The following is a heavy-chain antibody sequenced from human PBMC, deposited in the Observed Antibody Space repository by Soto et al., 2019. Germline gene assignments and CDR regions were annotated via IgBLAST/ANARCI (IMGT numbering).Heavy chain of an antibody. V-gene: IGHV3-23*01. D-gene: IGHD3-22*01. CDR1: GFTFSSYA. CDR2: IGGSGDNT. Sequence: EVQLSESGGGLVQPGGSLRLSCEASGFTFSSYAISWVRQAPGKGLEWVSGIGGSGDNTYYADSVRGRFTISRDNSRNTMYLQMNSLRAEDTALYYCAKTISGYFWAGDSWGRGTLVTVSS. J-gene: IGHJ4*02. CDR3: AKTISGYFWAGDS.